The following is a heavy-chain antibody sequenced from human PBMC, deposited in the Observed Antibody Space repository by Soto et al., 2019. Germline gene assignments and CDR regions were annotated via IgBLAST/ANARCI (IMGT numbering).Heavy chain of an antibody. CDR3: ARDPSYYDFWSGYSWFDP. CDR1: GFTFSSYG. V-gene: IGHV3-33*01. Sequence: GGSLRLSCAASGFTFSSYGMHWVRQAPGKGLEWVAVIWYDGSNKYYADSVKGRFTISRDNSKNTLYLQMNSLRAEDTAVYYCARDPSYYDFWSGYSWFDPWGQGTLVTVSS. J-gene: IGHJ5*02. CDR2: IWYDGSNK. D-gene: IGHD3-3*01.